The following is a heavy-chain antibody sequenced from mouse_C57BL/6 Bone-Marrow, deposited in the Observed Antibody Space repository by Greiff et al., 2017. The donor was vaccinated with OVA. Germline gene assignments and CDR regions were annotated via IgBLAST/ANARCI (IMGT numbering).Heavy chain of an antibody. CDR3: VRGLYYSNYVRAMDY. Sequence: EVKVEESGGGLVQPKGSLKLSCAASGFSFNTYAMNWVRQAPGKGLEWVARIRSKSNNYATYYADSVKDRFTISRDDSESMLYLQMNNLKTEDTAMYYCVRGLYYSNYVRAMDYWGQGTSVTVSS. D-gene: IGHD2-5*01. CDR1: GFSFNTYA. V-gene: IGHV10-1*01. CDR2: IRSKSNNYAT. J-gene: IGHJ4*01.